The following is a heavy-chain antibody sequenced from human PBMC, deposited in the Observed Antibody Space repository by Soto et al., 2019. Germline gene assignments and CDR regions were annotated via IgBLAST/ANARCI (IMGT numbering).Heavy chain of an antibody. D-gene: IGHD3-10*01. V-gene: IGHV1-69*06. Sequence: QVQLVQSGAEVKKPGSSVKVSCKASGVTFSSLAISWVRQAPGQGLEWMGGLVPVFGKANYSQKFQDRVTITADKSTSTSYMEVSSLRSEYTAVYYCARSPGVFDYWGQGTLVTVSS. CDR1: GVTFSSLA. CDR2: LVPVFGKA. J-gene: IGHJ4*02. CDR3: ARSPGVFDY.